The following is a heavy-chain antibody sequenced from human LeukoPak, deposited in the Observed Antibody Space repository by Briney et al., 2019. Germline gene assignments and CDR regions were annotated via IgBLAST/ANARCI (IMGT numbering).Heavy chain of an antibody. J-gene: IGHJ5*02. CDR1: GDSVSSNSAA. CDR2: TYYRSKWYN. CDR3: ARTRTYSSSWYVRFEQARTNWFDP. Sequence: SQTLSLTCAISGDSVSSNSAAWNWIRQSPSRGLEWLGRTYYRSKWYNDYAVSVKSRITINPDTSKNQFSLQLNSVTPEDTAVYYCARTRTYSSSWYVRFEQARTNWFDPWGQGTLVTVSS. D-gene: IGHD6-13*01. V-gene: IGHV6-1*01.